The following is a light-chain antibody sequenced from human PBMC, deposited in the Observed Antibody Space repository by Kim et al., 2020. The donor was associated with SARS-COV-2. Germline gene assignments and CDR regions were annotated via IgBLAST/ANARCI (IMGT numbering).Light chain of an antibody. CDR1: QSVRNGY. CDR2: DAS. V-gene: IGKV3-20*01. Sequence: VLTQSPGTLSLSPGERATLSCRASQSVRNGYLAWYQQKPGQAPRLLIYDASSRATGIPDRFSGRGSGTDFTLTISRLEPEDFAVYYCQQYTGSPITVGQGTRLEIK. CDR3: QQYTGSPIT. J-gene: IGKJ5*01.